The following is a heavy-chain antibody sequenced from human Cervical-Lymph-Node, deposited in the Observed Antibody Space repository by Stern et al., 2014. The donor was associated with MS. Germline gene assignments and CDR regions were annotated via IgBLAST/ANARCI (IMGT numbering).Heavy chain of an antibody. Sequence: VQLGQSGAELIRPGESLKISCKGSGYKFSIYWIAWVRQMPGKGLAWMGIIYPGDSETRYSPSFQGQVTMSADKSTRPAYLQWSSLNASDTAMYFCARQTTAWASDVWGQGTLVTVSS. V-gene: IGHV5-51*01. CDR2: IYPGDSET. CDR3: ARQTTAWASDV. D-gene: IGHD1-14*01. CDR1: GYKFSIYW. J-gene: IGHJ4*02.